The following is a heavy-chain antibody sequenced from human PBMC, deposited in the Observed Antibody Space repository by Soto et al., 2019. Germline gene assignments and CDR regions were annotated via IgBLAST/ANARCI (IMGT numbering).Heavy chain of an antibody. J-gene: IGHJ4*02. CDR2: ISGSGGST. V-gene: IGHV3-23*01. D-gene: IGHD2-15*01. CDR1: GFTFSSYA. Sequence: EVQLLESGGGLVQPGGSLRLSCAASGFTFSSYAISWVRQAPGKGLEWVSAISGSGGSTYYADSVKGRFTISRDNSKNTLYRKMNSLRAEDTAVYDCAKCTGSSCYLFDYWCQGTLVTVSS. CDR3: AKCTGSSCYLFDY.